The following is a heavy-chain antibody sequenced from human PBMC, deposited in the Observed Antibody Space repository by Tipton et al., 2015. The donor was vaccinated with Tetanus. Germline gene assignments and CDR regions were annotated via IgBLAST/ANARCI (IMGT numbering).Heavy chain of an antibody. CDR1: GASISSIYS. D-gene: IGHD2-2*01. J-gene: IGHJ4*02. Sequence: TLSLTCAVSGASISSIYSWSWIRQPPGKGLEWIGYVFRSGSADYNPSLKSRVNISLDRSENQISLMLTSVTAADTAVYYCARVACSGTSCYSHYFDYWGPGSLVTVSS. V-gene: IGHV4-30-2*01. CDR3: ARVACSGTSCYSHYFDY. CDR2: VFRSGSA.